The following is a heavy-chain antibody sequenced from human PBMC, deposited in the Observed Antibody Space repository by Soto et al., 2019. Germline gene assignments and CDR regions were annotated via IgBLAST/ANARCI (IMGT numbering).Heavy chain of an antibody. J-gene: IGHJ4*02. CDR2: IYYSGST. D-gene: IGHD6-19*01. V-gene: IGHV4-39*01. CDR3: ARHAESSGWYFGY. CDR1: GGSISSSSYY. Sequence: SETLSLTCTVSGGSISSSSYYWGWIRQPPGKGLEWIGSIYYSGSTYYNPSLKSRVTISVDTSKNQFSLKLSSVTAADTAVYYCARHAESSGWYFGYWGQGTLVTVSS.